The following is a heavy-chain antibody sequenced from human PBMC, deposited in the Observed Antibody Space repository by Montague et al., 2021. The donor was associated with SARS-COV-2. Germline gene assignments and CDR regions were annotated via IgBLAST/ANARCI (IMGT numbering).Heavy chain of an antibody. CDR1: GFTFSSYA. V-gene: IGHV3-30*04. CDR3: ARDWGEVGSGWYTGLDY. J-gene: IGHJ4*02. CDR2: LSCDGDNK. D-gene: IGHD6-19*01. Sequence: SLRLSCAAAGFTFSSYAMHWVRQAPGKGLEWVAGLSCDGDNKYYADSMKGRLTISRDNSKNTLYLQMNSLRAEDAAVYYCARDWGEVGSGWYTGLDYWGQGTLVTVSS.